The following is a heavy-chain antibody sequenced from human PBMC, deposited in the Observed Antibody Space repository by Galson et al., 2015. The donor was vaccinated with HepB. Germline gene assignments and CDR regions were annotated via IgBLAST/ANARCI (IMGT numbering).Heavy chain of an antibody. J-gene: IGHJ4*02. D-gene: IGHD3-3*01. Sequence: SVKVSCKASGYTFTNYAIHWMRQAPGQRLEWMGWINAGNGNTKYSQNFQGRVTITRDTSATTAYMELTSLRYEDTAVYFCARFRSGEPSDYWGQGTLVTVSS. V-gene: IGHV1-3*01. CDR3: ARFRSGEPSDY. CDR2: INAGNGNT. CDR1: GYTFTNYA.